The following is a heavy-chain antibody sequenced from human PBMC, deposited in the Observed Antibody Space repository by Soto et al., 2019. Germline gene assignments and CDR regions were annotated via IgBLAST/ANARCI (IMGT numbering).Heavy chain of an antibody. J-gene: IGHJ5*02. D-gene: IGHD6-6*01. Sequence: SETLSLTCAVSSGSISSSNWWSWVRQPPGKGLEWIGEIYHSGSTNYNPSLKSRVTISVDKSKNQFSLKLSSVTAADTAVYYCARVYSSSSWFDPWGQGTLVTVSS. CDR2: IYHSGST. CDR1: SGSISSSNW. CDR3: ARVYSSSSWFDP. V-gene: IGHV4-4*02.